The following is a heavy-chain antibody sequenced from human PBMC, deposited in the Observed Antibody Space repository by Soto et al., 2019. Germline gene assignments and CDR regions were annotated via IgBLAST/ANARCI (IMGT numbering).Heavy chain of an antibody. D-gene: IGHD3-22*01. CDR1: GGSFSGYY. J-gene: IGHJ5*02. V-gene: IGHV4-34*01. Sequence: SETLSLTCAVYGGSFSGYYWSWIRQPPGKGLEWIGEINHSGSTNYNPSLKSRVTISVDTSKNQFSLKLSSVTAADTAVYYCARGRYGGGYYFGWFGPWGQGTLVTVSS. CDR3: ARGRYGGGYYFGWFGP. CDR2: INHSGST.